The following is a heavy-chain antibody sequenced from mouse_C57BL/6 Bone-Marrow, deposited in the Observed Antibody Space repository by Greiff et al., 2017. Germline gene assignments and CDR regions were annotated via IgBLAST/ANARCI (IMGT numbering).Heavy chain of an antibody. CDR1: GYTFTSYW. CDR2: IDPSDSYT. D-gene: IGHD2-14*01. V-gene: IGHV1-50*01. J-gene: IGHJ3*01. CDR3: ARSTIGAWFAY. Sequence: QVQLQQPGAELVKPGASVKLSCKASGYTFTSYWMQWVNQRPGQGLEWIGVIDPSDSYTNYNQKFKGKATLTVDTSSSTAYMQLSSLTSEDSAVYYCARSTIGAWFAYWGQGTLVTVSA.